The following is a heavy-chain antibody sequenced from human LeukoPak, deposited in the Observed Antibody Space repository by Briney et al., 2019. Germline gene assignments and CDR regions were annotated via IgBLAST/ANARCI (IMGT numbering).Heavy chain of an antibody. CDR2: INAGNGNT. Sequence: ASVKVSCKASGYTFTSYAMHWVRQAPGQRLEWMGWINAGNGNTKYSQKFQGRVTITRDTSASTAYMELSSLRSEDTAVYYCARVSFSGSYYGAFDIWGQGTMVTVSS. CDR3: ARVSFSGSYYGAFDI. V-gene: IGHV1-3*01. D-gene: IGHD1-26*01. CDR1: GYTFTSYA. J-gene: IGHJ3*02.